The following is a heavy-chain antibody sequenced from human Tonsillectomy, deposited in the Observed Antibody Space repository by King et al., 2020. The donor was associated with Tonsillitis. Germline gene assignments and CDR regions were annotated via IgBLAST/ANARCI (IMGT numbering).Heavy chain of an antibody. CDR3: ARVMGQWPHRAYDY. V-gene: IGHV1-2*02. Sequence: VQLVESGAEVKKPGASVNVSCKASGYTFTGYFLHWVRQAPGQGFQWMGWINPDSGGTKYAQSLQGRVAMARDTSSSIVYMYLSGLTSDDTAVYYCARVMGQWPHRAYDYWGQGTLVTVSS. D-gene: IGHD6-19*01. CDR1: GYTFTGYF. CDR2: INPDSGGT. J-gene: IGHJ4*02.